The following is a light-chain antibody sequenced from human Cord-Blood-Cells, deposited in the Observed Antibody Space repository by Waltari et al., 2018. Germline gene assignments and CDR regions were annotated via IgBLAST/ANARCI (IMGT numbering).Light chain of an antibody. V-gene: IGKV3-15*01. CDR1: QSVSSN. Sequence: EIVMTQSPATLSVSPGERATLSSRASQSVSSNLAWYQQKPGQAPRRLIYGASTRATGIPARFSGSGSGTEFTLTISSLQSEDFAVYYCQQYNNWPLFTFGPGTKVDIK. CDR2: GAS. CDR3: QQYNNWPLFT. J-gene: IGKJ3*01.